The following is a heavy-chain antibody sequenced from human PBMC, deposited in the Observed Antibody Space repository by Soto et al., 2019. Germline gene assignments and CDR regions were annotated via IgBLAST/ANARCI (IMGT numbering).Heavy chain of an antibody. CDR1: GGSFSGYY. Sequence: QVQLQQWGAGLLKPSETLSLTCAVYGGSFSGYYWSWIRQPPGKGLEWIGEINHSGSTNYNPSLXSXATISVDASKNQFSLKLSSVTAADTAVYYCARGGGYWGQGTLVTVSS. CDR3: ARGGGY. CDR2: INHSGST. V-gene: IGHV4-34*01. D-gene: IGHD3-16*01. J-gene: IGHJ4*02.